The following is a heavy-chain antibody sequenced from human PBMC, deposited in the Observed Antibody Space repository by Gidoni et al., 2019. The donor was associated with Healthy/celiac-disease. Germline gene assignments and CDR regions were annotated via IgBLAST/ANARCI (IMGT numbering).Heavy chain of an antibody. CDR2: INPNSGGT. CDR1: GYTFTGYY. CDR3: ARDLSRYGDYRAFDY. J-gene: IGHJ4*02. V-gene: IGHV1-2*06. D-gene: IGHD4-17*01. Sequence: QVQLVQSGAEVKKPGASVKVSCKASGYTFTGYYMHWVRQAPGQGLEWMGRINPNSGGTNYEQKFQGRVTMTRDTSISTAYMELSRLRSDDTAVYYCARDLSRYGDYRAFDYWGQGTLVTVSS.